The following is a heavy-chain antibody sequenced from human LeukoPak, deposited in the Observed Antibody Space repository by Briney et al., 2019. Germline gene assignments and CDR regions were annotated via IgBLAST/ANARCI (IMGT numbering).Heavy chain of an antibody. Sequence: GGSLRLSCSASGFGFGDHGMSWVRQVPGKGLEWVSGINWSGGSTGYADPVRGRFTISRDNAKNSLYLQMDSLTAEDTALYYCASAPITSPFYFDHWGQGTLVTVSS. V-gene: IGHV3-20*04. CDR1: GFGFGDHG. CDR3: ASAPITSPFYFDH. J-gene: IGHJ4*02. CDR2: INWSGGST. D-gene: IGHD2-2*01.